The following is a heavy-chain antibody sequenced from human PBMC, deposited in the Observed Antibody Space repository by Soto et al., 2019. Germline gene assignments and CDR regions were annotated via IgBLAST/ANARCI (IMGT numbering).Heavy chain of an antibody. CDR3: ARGPAIHIAPGIIIPYFDS. CDR1: GGSITNYP. Sequence: QAQLVQSGAEVKKPGSSVKVSCKASGGSITNYPITWVRQAPGQGLEWVGRIIPILGTANYAQKYQVRDTMTANNSTNIAHIELRSLRSEATGVYNWARGPAIHIAPGIIIPYFDSWCQGTLVSVPS. D-gene: IGHD3-10*01. V-gene: IGHV1-69*08. J-gene: IGHJ4*02. CDR2: IIPILGTA.